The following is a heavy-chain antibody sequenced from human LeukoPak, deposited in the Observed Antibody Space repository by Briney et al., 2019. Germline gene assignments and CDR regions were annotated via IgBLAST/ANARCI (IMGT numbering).Heavy chain of an antibody. CDR2: INHSGST. D-gene: IGHD3-9*01. J-gene: IGHJ4*02. CDR3: ARGNIGYYDILTGTFDY. CDR1: GGSISGYY. Sequence: SETLSLTCTVSGGSISGYYWSWIRQPPGKGLEWIGEINHSGSTNYNPSLKSRVTISVDTSKNQFSLKLSSVTAADTAVYYCARGNIGYYDILTGTFDYWGQGTLVTVSS. V-gene: IGHV4-34*01.